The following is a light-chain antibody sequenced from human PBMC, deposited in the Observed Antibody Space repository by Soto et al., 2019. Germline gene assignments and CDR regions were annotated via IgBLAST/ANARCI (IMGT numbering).Light chain of an antibody. CDR2: GAL. CDR1: QSVSSSY. CDR3: QQYGSSPWT. J-gene: IGKJ1*01. Sequence: EIVLTQSPGTLSLSPGERATLSCRASQSVSSSYLAWYQQKPGQAPRLLIYGALSRATGIPDGFSGSGSGTDFTLTISRLEPEDFAVYYCQQYGSSPWTFGQGTKVEIK. V-gene: IGKV3-20*01.